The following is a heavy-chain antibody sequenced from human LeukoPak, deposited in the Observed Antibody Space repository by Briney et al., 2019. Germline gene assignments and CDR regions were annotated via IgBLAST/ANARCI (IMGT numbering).Heavy chain of an antibody. D-gene: IGHD6-6*01. CDR1: GFTFSSYS. V-gene: IGHV3-21*01. CDR2: ISSSSSYI. CDR3: ARDLGSSDGMDV. J-gene: IGHJ6*02. Sequence: GGSLRLSCAASGFTFSSYSMNWVRQAPGKGLEWVSSISSSSSYIYYADSVKGRFTISRDNAKNSLYLQMNSLRAEDTAVYYCARDLGSSDGMDVWAKGPRSPSP.